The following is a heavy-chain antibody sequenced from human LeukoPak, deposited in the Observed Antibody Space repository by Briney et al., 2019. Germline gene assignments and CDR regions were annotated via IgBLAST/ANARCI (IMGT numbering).Heavy chain of an antibody. CDR1: GGTFSSYA. D-gene: IGHD2-15*01. CDR2: ISAYNGNT. J-gene: IGHJ6*03. Sequence: ASVKVSCKASGGTFSSYAISWVRQAPGQGLEWMGWISAYNGNTNYAQKLQGRVTMTTDTSTSTAYMELRSLRSDDTAVYYCARVSSTTQANPYYYYYMDVWGKGTTVTVSS. CDR3: ARVSSTTQANPYYYYYMDV. V-gene: IGHV1-18*01.